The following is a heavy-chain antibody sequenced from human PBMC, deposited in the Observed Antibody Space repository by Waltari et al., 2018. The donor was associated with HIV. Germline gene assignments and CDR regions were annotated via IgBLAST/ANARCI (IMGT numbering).Heavy chain of an antibody. J-gene: IGHJ6*02. V-gene: IGHV3-73*02. D-gene: IGHD1-26*01. CDR3: TSRSRANKFGLDV. Sequence: EVQLVESGGGLVQPGGSLKVSCAAPGFTFSGSVVTWVRQASGKGLEWVGRIRSKAHDYATSYPASVKGRFTISRDDSTNMAFLQMDSLNTEDTAMYYCTSRSRANKFGLDVWGQGTTVTVSS. CDR1: GFTFSGSV. CDR2: IRSKAHDYAT.